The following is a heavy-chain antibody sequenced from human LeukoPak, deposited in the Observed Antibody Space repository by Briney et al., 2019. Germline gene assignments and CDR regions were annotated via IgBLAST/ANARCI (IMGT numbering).Heavy chain of an antibody. CDR3: ASKSAERNDAFDI. CDR2: IIPILGIE. CDR1: GGTFSSYA. D-gene: IGHD1-26*01. Sequence: ASVKVSCTASGGTFSSYAISWVRQAPGQGLEWMGRIIPILGIENYAQKFQGRVTITADKSTSTAYMELSSLRSEDTAVYYCASKSAERNDAFDIWGQGTMVTVSS. J-gene: IGHJ3*02. V-gene: IGHV1-69*04.